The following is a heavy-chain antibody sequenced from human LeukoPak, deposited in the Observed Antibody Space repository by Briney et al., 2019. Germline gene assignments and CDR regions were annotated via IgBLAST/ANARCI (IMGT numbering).Heavy chain of an antibody. J-gene: IGHJ4*02. D-gene: IGHD3-22*01. Sequence: SETLSLTCTVSGGSISSSSYYWGWIRQPPGKGLEWIGRIYYSGSTYYNPSLKSRVTISVDTSKNQFSLKLSSVTAADTAVYYWARDRYYYDSSGYDPYFDYWGQGTLVTVSS. V-gene: IGHV4-39*02. CDR3: ARDRYYYDSSGYDPYFDY. CDR1: GGSISSSSYY. CDR2: IYYSGST.